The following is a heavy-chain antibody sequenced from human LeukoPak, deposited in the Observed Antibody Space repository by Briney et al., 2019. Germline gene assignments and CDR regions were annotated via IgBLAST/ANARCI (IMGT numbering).Heavy chain of an antibody. J-gene: IGHJ5*02. CDR1: GFTFSSYA. CDR3: AKSSGIAAAGNNWFDP. D-gene: IGHD6-13*01. CDR2: ISGSGGNT. V-gene: IGHV3-23*01. Sequence: GGSLRLSCAASGFTFSSYAMSWVCQAPGKGLEWVSGISGSGGNTYYADSVKGRFTISRDSSKTTLYLQMNSLRVEDTAVYYCAKSSGIAAAGNNWFDPWGQGTLVTVSS.